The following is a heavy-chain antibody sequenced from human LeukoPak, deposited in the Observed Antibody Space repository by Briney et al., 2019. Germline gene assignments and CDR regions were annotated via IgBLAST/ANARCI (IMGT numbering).Heavy chain of an antibody. CDR2: ISSNGGST. J-gene: IGHJ4*02. V-gene: IGHV3-64*01. CDR1: GFTFSSYA. CDR3: ARAPMSGDYYFDY. Sequence: GGSLRLSCAASGFTFSSYAMHWVRQAPGKGLGYVSAISSNGGSTYYANSVKGRFTISRDNSKNTLYLQMGSLRAEDMAVYYCARAPMSGDYYFDYWGQGTLVTVSS. D-gene: IGHD2-21*02.